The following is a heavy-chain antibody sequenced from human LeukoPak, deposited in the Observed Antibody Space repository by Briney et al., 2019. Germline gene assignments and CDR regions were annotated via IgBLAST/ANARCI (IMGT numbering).Heavy chain of an antibody. Sequence: SVKVSCKASGGTFSSYAISWVRQAPGQGLEWMGRIIPILGIANYAQKFQGRVTITADKSTSTAYMELSSLRSDDTAVYYCARERLIITIFGVAPRYGMDVWGQGTTVTVSS. CDR1: GGTFSSYA. J-gene: IGHJ6*02. V-gene: IGHV1-69*04. D-gene: IGHD3-3*01. CDR3: ARERLIITIFGVAPRYGMDV. CDR2: IIPILGIA.